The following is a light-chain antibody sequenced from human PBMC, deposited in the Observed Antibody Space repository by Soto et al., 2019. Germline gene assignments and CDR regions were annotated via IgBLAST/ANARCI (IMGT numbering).Light chain of an antibody. CDR1: QSVSSN. V-gene: IGKV3D-15*01. CDR2: DAS. Sequence: MTQSPSTLSASVGDRVTITCRASQSVSSNLAWYQQKPGQAPRLLIYDASTRATGIPARFSGSGSGTEFTLTISSLQSEDFAVYYCQQYNNWPPITFGQGTRLEI. J-gene: IGKJ5*01. CDR3: QQYNNWPPIT.